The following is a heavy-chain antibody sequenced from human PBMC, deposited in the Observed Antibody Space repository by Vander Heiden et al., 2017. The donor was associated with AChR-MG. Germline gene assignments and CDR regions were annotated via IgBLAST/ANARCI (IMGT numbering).Heavy chain of an antibody. J-gene: IGHJ3*02. CDR2: SSGSGGST. Sequence: EVQLLESGGGLVQPGGSLRPACAPSAFTFSSHAMGWARQAPGKGLELVSASSGSGGSTYYADSVKGRFTISRDNSKNTLYLQMNSLRAEDTAVYYCAKDWGGDIWGQGTMVTVSS. CDR1: AFTFSSHA. D-gene: IGHD3-10*01. V-gene: IGHV3-23*01. CDR3: AKDWGGDI.